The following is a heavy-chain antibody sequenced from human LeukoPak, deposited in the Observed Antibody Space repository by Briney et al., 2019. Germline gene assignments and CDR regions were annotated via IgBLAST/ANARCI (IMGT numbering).Heavy chain of an antibody. CDR3: ARGGPITMVRGVIMRVDIYFDY. D-gene: IGHD3-10*01. CDR1: GYTFTGYY. V-gene: IGHV1-2*02. CDR2: INPNSGGT. J-gene: IGHJ4*02. Sequence: GASVKVSCKASGYTFTGYYMHWVRQAPGQGLEWMGWINPNSGGTNYTQKFQGRVTMTRDTSISTAYMELSRLRSDDTAVYYCARGGPITMVRGVIMRVDIYFDYWGQGTLVTVSS.